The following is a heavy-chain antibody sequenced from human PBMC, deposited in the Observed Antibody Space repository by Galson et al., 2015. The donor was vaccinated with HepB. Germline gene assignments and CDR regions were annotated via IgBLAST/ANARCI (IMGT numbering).Heavy chain of an antibody. J-gene: IGHJ4*02. CDR1: GFTFNNFA. V-gene: IGHV3-30*18. Sequence: SLRLSCAASGFTFNNFAMHWVRQAPGKGLEWLAVISYDVINKNYADSVKGRFTISRDNSKNTLYLQMSSPKTEDTAVYFCAKDSAWRTMRMPDYWGQGTLVTVSS. CDR3: AKDSAWRTMRMPDY. CDR2: ISYDVINK. D-gene: IGHD2-2*01.